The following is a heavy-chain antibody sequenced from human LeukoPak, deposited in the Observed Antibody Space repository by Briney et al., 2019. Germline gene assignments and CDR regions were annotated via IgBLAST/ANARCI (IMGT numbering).Heavy chain of an antibody. Sequence: GGSLRLSCAASGFTLSDYYMNWVRQAPGKGLEWVSSISSSSTIYYADSVKGRFTISRDNAKNSLYLQMNSLRAEDTAVYYCARAADIVVVPAAMQWYFQHWGQGTLVTVSS. J-gene: IGHJ1*01. CDR3: ARAADIVVVPAAMQWYFQH. CDR1: GFTLSDYY. CDR2: ISSSSTI. V-gene: IGHV3-69-1*01. D-gene: IGHD2-2*01.